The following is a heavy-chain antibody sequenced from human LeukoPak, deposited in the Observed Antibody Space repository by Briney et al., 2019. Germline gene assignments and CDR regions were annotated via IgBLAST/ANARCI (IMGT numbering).Heavy chain of an antibody. CDR3: ARERVGAVDY. CDR2: IWYDGSNK. D-gene: IGHD1-26*01. J-gene: IGHJ4*02. Sequence: GRSLRLSCAASGLTFSSYGMHWVRQAPGKGLEWVAVIWYDGSNKYYADSVKGRFTISRDNSKNTLYLQMNSLRAEDTAVYYCARERVGAVDYWGQGTLVTVSS. V-gene: IGHV3-33*01. CDR1: GLTFSSYG.